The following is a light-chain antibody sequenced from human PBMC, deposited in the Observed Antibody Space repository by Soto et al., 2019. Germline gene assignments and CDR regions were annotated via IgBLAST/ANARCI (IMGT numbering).Light chain of an antibody. CDR2: DAS. CDR3: QQYGSSPRT. CDR1: RSLSSTS. V-gene: IGKV3-20*01. J-gene: IGKJ1*01. Sequence: EIVLTQSPGTLSLSPGELAALSCRASRSLSSTSLAWYQQRPGQAPRLLIYDASSRATGIPARFSGSGSGTDFTLTINRLEPDDFAVYYCQQYGSSPRTFGQGTKVEIK.